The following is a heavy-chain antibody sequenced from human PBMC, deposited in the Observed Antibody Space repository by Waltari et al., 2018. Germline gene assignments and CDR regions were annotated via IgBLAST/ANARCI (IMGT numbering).Heavy chain of an antibody. J-gene: IGHJ4*02. Sequence: QVQLVQSGAGVKKPGASVRVSCKASGYTFANYFLHWLRHAPGQRLEWVGRIKPKRGATDSEQKFHARVTLTRDTSTSTAYMDLARLRSDDTAIYYCWVIFGVPIPPAYFDCWGQGTQVIVSS. CDR2: IKPKRGAT. D-gene: IGHD3-3*01. V-gene: IGHV1-2*06. CDR1: GYTFANYF. CDR3: WVIFGVPIPPAYFDC.